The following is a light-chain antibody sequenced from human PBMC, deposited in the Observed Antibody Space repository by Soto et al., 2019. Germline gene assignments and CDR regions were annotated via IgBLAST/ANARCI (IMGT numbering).Light chain of an antibody. CDR1: SSGVGGYNY. J-gene: IGLJ1*01. CDR3: SSYAGSNNYV. V-gene: IGLV2-8*01. CDR2: EVS. Sequence: QSALTQPPSASGSPGQSVTISCTGTSSGVGGYNYVSWYQQHPGKAPKLMIYEVSKRPSGVPDRFSGSKSGNTASLTVSWLQAEDEADYYCSSYAGSNNYVFGTGTKLTVL.